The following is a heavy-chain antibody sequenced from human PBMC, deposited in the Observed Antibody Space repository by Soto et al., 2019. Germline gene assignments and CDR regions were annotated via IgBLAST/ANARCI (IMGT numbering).Heavy chain of an antibody. J-gene: IGHJ4*02. Sequence: QITLKESGPTLVRPTQPLTLTCAFSGFSLSTSGVGVGWIRQPPGKALEWLAVIYWDDSKHYSPSLRSRLTITKDTSKNQVVLTMTNMDPTDTGSSYCAHKGPEDWPLDYWGQGTLVTVSS. CDR1: GFSLSTSGVG. CDR3: AHKGPEDWPLDY. CDR2: IYWDDSK. V-gene: IGHV2-5*02. D-gene: IGHD3-9*01.